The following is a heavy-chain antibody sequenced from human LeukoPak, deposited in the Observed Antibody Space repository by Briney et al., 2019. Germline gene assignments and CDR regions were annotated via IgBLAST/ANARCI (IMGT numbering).Heavy chain of an antibody. CDR2: INPNSGGT. Sequence: ASVKVSCKASGYTFTGYYMHWVRQAPGQGLEWMGWINPNSGGTNYAQKFQGRVTMTRDTSISTAYMELSRLRSDDTAVYYCARDLGEYSSSWFDPWGQGTLVTVSS. CDR1: GYTFTGYY. D-gene: IGHD6-13*01. J-gene: IGHJ5*02. CDR3: ARDLGEYSSSWFDP. V-gene: IGHV1-2*02.